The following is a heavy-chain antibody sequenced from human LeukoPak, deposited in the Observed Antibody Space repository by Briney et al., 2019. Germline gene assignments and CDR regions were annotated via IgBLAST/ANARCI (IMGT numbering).Heavy chain of an antibody. V-gene: IGHV4-59*01. CDR2: IYYSGST. D-gene: IGHD1-26*01. CDR1: GGSISSYY. Sequence: SETLSLTCTVSGGSISSYYWNWIRQPPGKGLEWIGYIYYSGSTNYNPSLKSRVTISVDTSKNQFSLKLNSVTAADTAVYYCARETSSVGATLFGYWGQGTLVTVSS. CDR3: ARETSSVGATLFGY. J-gene: IGHJ4*02.